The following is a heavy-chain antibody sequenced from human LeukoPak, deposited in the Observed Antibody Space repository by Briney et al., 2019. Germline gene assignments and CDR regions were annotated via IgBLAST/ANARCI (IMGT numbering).Heavy chain of an antibody. CDR3: ARCSGGSCWLDY. CDR1: GFTFSSYS. D-gene: IGHD2-15*01. V-gene: IGHV3-21*01. J-gene: IGHJ4*02. CDR2: ISSSSSYI. Sequence: GGSLRPSCAASGFTFSSYSMNWVRQAPGKGLEWVSSISSSSSYIYYADSVKGRFTISRDNAKNSLYLQMNSLRAEDTAVYYCARCSGGSCWLDYWGQGTLVTVSS.